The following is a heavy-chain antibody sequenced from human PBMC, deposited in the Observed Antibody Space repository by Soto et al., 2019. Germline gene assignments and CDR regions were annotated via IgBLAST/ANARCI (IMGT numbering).Heavy chain of an antibody. CDR2: IYHSGST. J-gene: IGHJ4*02. Sequence: SETLSLTCAVSGGSISSGGYSWSWIRQPPGKGLEWIGYIYHSGSTYYNPSLKSRVTISVDRSKNQFSLKLSSVTAADTAVYYCARVKPDAIFDYWGQGTRVTVSS. CDR3: ARVKPDAIFDY. CDR1: GGSISSGGYS. D-gene: IGHD2-2*02. V-gene: IGHV4-30-2*01.